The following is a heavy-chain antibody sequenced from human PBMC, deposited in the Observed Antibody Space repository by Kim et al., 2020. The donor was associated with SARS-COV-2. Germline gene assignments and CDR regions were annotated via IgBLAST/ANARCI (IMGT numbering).Heavy chain of an antibody. V-gene: IGHV4-34*01. J-gene: IGHJ4*02. D-gene: IGHD1-26*01. Sequence: NPTFKMQVTISVDTSKNQFSLKLNSVTAADTAVYYCARYKSGSTIRFDCWGQGTLVTVSS. CDR3: ARYKSGSTIRFDC.